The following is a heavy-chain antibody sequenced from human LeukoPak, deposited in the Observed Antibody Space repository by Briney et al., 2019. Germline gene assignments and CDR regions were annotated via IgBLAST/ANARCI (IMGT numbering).Heavy chain of an antibody. Sequence: GGSLRLSCAASGFIFSNAWMSWVRQAPGKGLEWVGRIKSKVDGGPTYYAAPVKGRFTISRDDSKNTLYLQMNSLRAEDTAVYYCAKTGGGLWFGEKNWFDPWGQGTLVTVSS. V-gene: IGHV3-15*01. CDR2: IKSKVDGGPT. D-gene: IGHD3-10*01. CDR1: GFIFSNAW. CDR3: AKTGGGLWFGEKNWFDP. J-gene: IGHJ5*02.